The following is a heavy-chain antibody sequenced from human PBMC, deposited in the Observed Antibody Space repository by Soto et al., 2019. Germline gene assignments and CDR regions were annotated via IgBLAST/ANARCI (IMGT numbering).Heavy chain of an antibody. Sequence: QVQLVQSGAEVKKPGSSVKVSCKASGGTFSSYAISWVRQAPGQGLEWMGGIIPIFGTANYAQKFQGRVTITADXRTLTXXMELSSLRSEDTAVYYCARGRLPRDYGGNSGPFDLWGRGTLVTVSS. CDR3: ARGRLPRDYGGNSGPFDL. CDR2: IIPIFGTA. CDR1: GGTFSSYA. D-gene: IGHD4-17*01. V-gene: IGHV1-69*12. J-gene: IGHJ2*01.